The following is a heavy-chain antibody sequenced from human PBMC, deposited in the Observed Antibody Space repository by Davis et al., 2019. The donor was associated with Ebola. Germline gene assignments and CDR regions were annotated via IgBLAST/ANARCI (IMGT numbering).Heavy chain of an antibody. CDR2: IIPIFGTA. V-gene: IGHV1-69*13. CDR1: GGTFSSYA. Sequence: SVKVSCKASGGTFSSYAISWVRQAPGQGLEWMGGIIPIFGTANYAQKFQGRVTITADESTSTAYMELSSLRSEDTAVYYCARGHYDFWSGYTHYYYYGMDVWGQGTTVTVSS. D-gene: IGHD3-3*01. J-gene: IGHJ6*02. CDR3: ARGHYDFWSGYTHYYYYGMDV.